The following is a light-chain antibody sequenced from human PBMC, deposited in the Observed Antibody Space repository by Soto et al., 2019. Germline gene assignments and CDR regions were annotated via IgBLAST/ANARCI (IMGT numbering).Light chain of an antibody. CDR2: DVS. V-gene: IGLV2-14*03. CDR3: CSYTSSSTPVV. Sequence: QSALTQPASVSGSPGQSITISCTGTSSDVGGYNYVSWYQQHPAKAPKLMIYDVSNRPSGVSNRFSGSKSGNTASLTISGLQAEDEADYYCCSYTSSSTPVVFGGGTQLTVL. CDR1: SSDVGGYNY. J-gene: IGLJ2*01.